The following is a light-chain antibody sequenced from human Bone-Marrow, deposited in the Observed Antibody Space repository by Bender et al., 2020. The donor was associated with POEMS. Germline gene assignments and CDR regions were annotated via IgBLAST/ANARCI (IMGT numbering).Light chain of an antibody. V-gene: IGLV3-19*01. CDR2: GKN. Sequence: SSELTQDPAVSVALGQTVRITCQGDSLRSYYASWYQQKPGQAPVLVIYGKNNRPSGIPDRFSGSSSGTMATLTISGAQVEDEADYYCYSPDSSGPCVFGGGTKLTVL. J-gene: IGLJ3*02. CDR1: SLRSYY. CDR3: YSPDSSGPCV.